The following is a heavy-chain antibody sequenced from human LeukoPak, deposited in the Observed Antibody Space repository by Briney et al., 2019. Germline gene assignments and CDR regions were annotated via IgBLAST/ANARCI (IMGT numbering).Heavy chain of an antibody. V-gene: IGHV3-23*01. CDR3: AKQNYYDSSGYRRGFDY. J-gene: IGHJ4*02. Sequence: AGGSLRLSCAASGFTFSSYEMNWVRQAPGKGLEWVSTISNGDGNTYYADSVKARFTISRDNSKNTLYLQMNSLRAEDTAVYYCAKQNYYDSSGYRRGFDYWGQGTLVTVSS. CDR1: GFTFSSYE. D-gene: IGHD3-22*01. CDR2: ISNGDGNT.